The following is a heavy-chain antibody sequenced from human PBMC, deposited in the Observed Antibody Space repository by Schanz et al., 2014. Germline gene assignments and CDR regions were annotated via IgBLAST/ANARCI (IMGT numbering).Heavy chain of an antibody. Sequence: DVQLLESGGGLVQPGGSLRLSCAASGFTFTNYAMSWVRQAPGKGLEWVSLISDSGDTAYYADSVKGRFTISRDNFKGALYLQMSSLRAEDTAVYYCARGLGDERWLDLNEAFDIWGQGTIVTVSS. V-gene: IGHV3-23*01. CDR2: ISDSGDTA. CDR3: ARGLGDERWLDLNEAFDI. CDR1: GFTFTNYA. D-gene: IGHD6-19*01. J-gene: IGHJ3*02.